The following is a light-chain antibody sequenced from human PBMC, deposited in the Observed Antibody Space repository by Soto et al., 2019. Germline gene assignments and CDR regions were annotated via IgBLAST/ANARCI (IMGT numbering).Light chain of an antibody. J-gene: IGKJ1*01. V-gene: IGKV3-20*01. CDR3: QQYDSSPRT. Sequence: EIVMTQSPGTLSLSPGERATLSCRASQSVSSRLAWYPQKPGQAPRLLLSGASSRATGIPDRFSGSGSGTDFTLTISRLEPEDFVVYYCQQYDSSPRTFGQGTKVDIK. CDR1: QSVSSR. CDR2: GAS.